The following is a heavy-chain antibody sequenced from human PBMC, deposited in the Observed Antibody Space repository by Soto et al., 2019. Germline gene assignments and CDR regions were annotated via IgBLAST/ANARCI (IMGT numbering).Heavy chain of an antibody. CDR1: GYNFDTYW. V-gene: IGHV5-10-1*01. CDR2: IDPIDAKT. D-gene: IGHD6-13*01. CDR3: ARRIAAAGGYYYYAFDV. J-gene: IGHJ6*02. Sequence: GESLKISCKGSGYNFDTYWINWVRQTPGKVLEWMGRIDPIDAKTKYSPSLEGHITISVDKTISTTYLQWSSLKASDTAIYYCARRIAAAGGYYYYAFDVWGQGTAVTVSS.